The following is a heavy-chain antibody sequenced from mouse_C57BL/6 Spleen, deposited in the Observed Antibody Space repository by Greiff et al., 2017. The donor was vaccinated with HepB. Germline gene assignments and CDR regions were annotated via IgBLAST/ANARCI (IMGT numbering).Heavy chain of an antibody. CDR1: GYTFTSDW. Sequence: VQLQQSGAELAKPGASVKLSCKASGYTFTSDWMHWVKQRPGQGLEWIGYINPSSGYTKYNQKFKDKATLTADKSSSTAYMQLSSLTYEDSAVYCCARHYEYASAWFAYWGQGTLVTVSA. CDR2: INPSSGYT. D-gene: IGHD2-4*01. CDR3: ARHYEYASAWFAY. V-gene: IGHV1-7*01. J-gene: IGHJ3*01.